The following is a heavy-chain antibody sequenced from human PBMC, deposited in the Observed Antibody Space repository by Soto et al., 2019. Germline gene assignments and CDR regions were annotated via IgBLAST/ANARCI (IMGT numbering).Heavy chain of an antibody. V-gene: IGHV3-30*18. CDR2: ISYDGSNK. J-gene: IGHJ4*02. CDR1: GFTFSSYG. Sequence: VGSLRLSCAASGFTFSSYGMHWVRQAPGKGLEWVAVISYDGSNKYYADSVKGRFTISRDNSKNTLYLQMNSLRAEDTAVYYCAKDAQYYYDSGYFDYWGQGTLVTVSS. D-gene: IGHD3-22*01. CDR3: AKDAQYYYDSGYFDY.